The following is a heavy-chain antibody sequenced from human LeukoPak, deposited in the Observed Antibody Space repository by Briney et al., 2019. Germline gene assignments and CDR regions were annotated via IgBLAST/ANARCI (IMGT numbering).Heavy chain of an antibody. CDR3: ARDLVMSGTTGDLGY. CDR1: GGTFSSYA. Sequence: SVKVSCKASGGTFSSYAISWVRQAPGQGLEWMGGIIPIFGTANYAQKFQGRVTITTDESTSTAYMEVSSLRSEDTAVYYCARDLVMSGTTGDLGYWGQGTLVTVSS. V-gene: IGHV1-69*05. D-gene: IGHD1-7*01. J-gene: IGHJ4*02. CDR2: IIPIFGTA.